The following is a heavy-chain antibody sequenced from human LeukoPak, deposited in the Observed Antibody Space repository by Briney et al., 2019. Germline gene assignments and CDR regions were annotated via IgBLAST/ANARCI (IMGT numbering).Heavy chain of an antibody. CDR3: ARADSGLSYYYYMDV. J-gene: IGHJ6*03. CDR1: GFTFSSYA. V-gene: IGHV3-30*04. Sequence: PGGSLRLSCAASGFTFSSYAMHWVRQAPGKGLEWVAVISYDGSNKYYADSVKGRFTISRDNSKNTLYLQMNSLRAEDTAVYYCARADSGLSYYYYMDVWGQGTMVTVSS. D-gene: IGHD3-3*01. CDR2: ISYDGSNK.